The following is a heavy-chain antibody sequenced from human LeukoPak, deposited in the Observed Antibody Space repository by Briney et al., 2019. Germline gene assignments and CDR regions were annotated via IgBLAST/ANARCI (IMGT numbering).Heavy chain of an antibody. D-gene: IGHD3-9*01. CDR1: GFTFSSYE. V-gene: IGHV3-48*03. CDR3: AREGRNYDILTGLDP. J-gene: IGHJ5*02. CDR2: ISSSGSTI. Sequence: GGSLRLSCAASGFTFSSYEMNWVRQAPGKGLEGFSYISSSGSTIYYADPVKGRFTISRDNAKNSLYLQMNSLRAEDTAVYYCAREGRNYDILTGLDPWGQGTLVTVSS.